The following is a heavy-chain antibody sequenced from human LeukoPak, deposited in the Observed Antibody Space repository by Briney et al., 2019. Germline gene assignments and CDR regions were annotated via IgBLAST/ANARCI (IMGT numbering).Heavy chain of an antibody. D-gene: IGHD4-17*01. CDR3: ARDSADYGVYDY. J-gene: IGHJ4*02. CDR1: GYTFTSYF. Sequence: ASVKVSCKASGYTFTSYFMHWVRQAPGQGLDWMGIINPSGGSTSYAQKFQGRVTMTRDTSTSTVYMELSSLRSEDTAVYYCARDSADYGVYDYWGQGTLVTVSS. V-gene: IGHV1-46*01. CDR2: INPSGGST.